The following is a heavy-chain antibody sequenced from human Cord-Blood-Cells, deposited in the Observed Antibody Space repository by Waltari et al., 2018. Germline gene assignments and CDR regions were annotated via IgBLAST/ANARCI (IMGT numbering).Heavy chain of an antibody. CDR2: INPNSGGT. CDR3: ARDSTTIFGVVIYYFDY. J-gene: IGHJ4*02. D-gene: IGHD3-3*01. V-gene: IGHV1-2*02. Sequence: QVQLVQSGAEVKKPGASVKVSCKASGSTFTGYYMHWVRPAPAKGLEWMGWINPNSGGTNYAQKFQGRVTMTRDTSISTAYMELSRLRSDDTAVYYCARDSTTIFGVVIYYFDYWGQGTLVTVSS. CDR1: GSTFTGYY.